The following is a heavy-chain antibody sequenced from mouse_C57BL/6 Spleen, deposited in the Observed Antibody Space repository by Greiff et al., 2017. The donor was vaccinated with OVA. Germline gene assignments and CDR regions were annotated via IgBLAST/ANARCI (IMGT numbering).Heavy chain of an antibody. Sequence: VQLQQSGPELVKPGASVKISCKASGYTFTDYYMNWVKQSHGKSLEWIGDINPNTGGTSYNQKFKGKATLTVDKSSSTAYMELRSLTSEDSAVYYCARWGYGSSEGFAYWGQGTLVTVSA. V-gene: IGHV1-26*01. J-gene: IGHJ3*01. CDR2: INPNTGGT. D-gene: IGHD1-1*01. CDR1: GYTFTDYY. CDR3: ARWGYGSSEGFAY.